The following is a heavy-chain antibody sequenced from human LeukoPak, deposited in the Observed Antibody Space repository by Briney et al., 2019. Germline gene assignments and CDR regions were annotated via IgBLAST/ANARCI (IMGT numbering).Heavy chain of an antibody. J-gene: IGHJ4*02. D-gene: IGHD4-23*01. CDR1: GSTISGHA. Sequence: GGSLRLSCVASGSTISGHAMSWVRQAPAKGLEWVAITVAGYTEIHYADSVRGRFNISRDDSSNTLSLQMNSLRADDTGTYFCVKDFCRGGNCPFPFFDSWGQGTVVTVSS. CDR3: VKDFCRGGNCPFPFFDS. CDR2: TVAGYTEI. V-gene: IGHV3-23*01.